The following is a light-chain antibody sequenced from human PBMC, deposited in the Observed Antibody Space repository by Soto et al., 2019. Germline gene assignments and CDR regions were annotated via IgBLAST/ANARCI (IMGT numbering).Light chain of an antibody. Sequence: QPVLTQPPSVSGAPGQRVTISCTGSSSNIGAGYDVQWYQQLPGTAPKLLIYGNSNRPSGVPDRFSGSKSGTSASLAITGLQAEDEADYYCQSYDNNHVVFGGGTKLTVL. CDR1: SSNIGAGYD. CDR3: QSYDNNHVV. J-gene: IGLJ2*01. V-gene: IGLV1-40*01. CDR2: GNS.